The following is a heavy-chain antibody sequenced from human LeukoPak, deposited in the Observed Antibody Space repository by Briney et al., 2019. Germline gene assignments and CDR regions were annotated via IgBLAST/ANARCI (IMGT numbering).Heavy chain of an antibody. J-gene: IGHJ5*02. V-gene: IGHV4-39*01. CDR3: ARRGDP. Sequence: SETLSLTCTVSGGSISSGSYYWGWIRQPPGKGLEWIASIYYTGKTDYNPSLKSRATISVDKFKNQLFLKLTSVTVADTAIYYCARRGDPWGQGTLVTVSS. CDR2: IYYTGKT. D-gene: IGHD3-16*01. CDR1: GGSISSGSYY.